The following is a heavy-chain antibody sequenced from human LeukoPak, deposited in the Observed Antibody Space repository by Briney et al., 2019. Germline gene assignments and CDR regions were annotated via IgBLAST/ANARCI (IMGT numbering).Heavy chain of an antibody. Sequence: GGSLRLSCEPSGFTFSSYAMHWVRQAPGKGLEWVAVISYDGSNKYNADSVKGRFTISRDNSKNTLYLQMNSLRAEDTAVYYCARVGWYYYDSSGYSPGMDVWGQGTTVTVSS. D-gene: IGHD3-22*01. CDR1: GFTFSSYA. V-gene: IGHV3-30-3*01. J-gene: IGHJ6*02. CDR3: ARVGWYYYDSSGYSPGMDV. CDR2: ISYDGSNK.